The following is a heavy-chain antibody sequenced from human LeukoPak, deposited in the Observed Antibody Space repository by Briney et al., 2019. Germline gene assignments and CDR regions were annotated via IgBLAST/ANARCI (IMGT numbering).Heavy chain of an antibody. V-gene: IGHV3-30*02. CDR2: MRYDGTNK. CDR3: AKDQHYDILTGYYTSVFDY. J-gene: IGHJ4*02. CDR1: GFTFSNYG. D-gene: IGHD3-9*01. Sequence: PGGSLRLSCAASGFTFSNYGIHWVRQAPGKGLEWVAFMRYDGTNKYYADSVKGRFTISRDNSKNTLYLQMNSLRAEDTAVYYCAKDQHYDILTGYYTSVFDYWGQGTLVTVSS.